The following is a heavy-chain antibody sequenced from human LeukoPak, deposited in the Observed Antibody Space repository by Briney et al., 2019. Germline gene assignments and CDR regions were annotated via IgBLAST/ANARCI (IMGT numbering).Heavy chain of an antibody. CDR3: ARAAGHYYYYYYMDV. J-gene: IGHJ6*03. CDR2: ISAYNGNA. D-gene: IGHD1-14*01. Sequence: ASVKVSCKASGYTFTSYGISWVRQAPGQGLEWMGWISAYNGNANYAQKLQGRVTLTTDTSTSTAYMELRSLRSDDTAVYYCARAAGHYYYYYYMDVWGKGTTVTVSS. CDR1: GYTFTSYG. V-gene: IGHV1-18*01.